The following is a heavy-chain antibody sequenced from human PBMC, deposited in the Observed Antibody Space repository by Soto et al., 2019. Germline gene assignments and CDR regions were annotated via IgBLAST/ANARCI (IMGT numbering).Heavy chain of an antibody. CDR1: GGSINNYY. D-gene: IGHD2-21*02. V-gene: IGHV4-59*03. J-gene: IGHJ3*01. CDR3: ARLQYTVVTPMDV. Sequence: SETLSLTCTVSGGSINNYYWNWIRQPPGKGLEWIGYVSYSGRTNYNPSLKGRVNMLVDKSKNQFSLNLTSVTAADTAVYYCARLQYTVVTPMDVWGQGTMVTVSS. CDR2: VSYSGRT.